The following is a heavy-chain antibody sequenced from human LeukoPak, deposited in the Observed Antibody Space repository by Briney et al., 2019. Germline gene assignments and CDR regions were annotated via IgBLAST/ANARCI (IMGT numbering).Heavy chain of an antibody. CDR1: GFTFNTYS. CDR3: ARRDIVVVVSASDY. CDR2: ITASGDRT. D-gene: IGHD2-15*01. V-gene: IGHV3-23*01. J-gene: IGHJ4*02. Sequence: GGSLRLSCAASGFTFNTYSMNWARQAPGKGLEWVSGITASGDRTFYGDSVRGRFTMSRDNSKNTVYVQMNSLRVDDTAVYYCARRDIVVVVSASDYWGQGTLVTVSS.